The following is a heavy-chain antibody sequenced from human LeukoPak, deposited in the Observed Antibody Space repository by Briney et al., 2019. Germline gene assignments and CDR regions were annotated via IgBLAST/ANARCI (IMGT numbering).Heavy chain of an antibody. CDR1: GGSISSYY. J-gene: IGHJ6*02. CDR3: ARDKIVVVPAASYYYGMDV. CDR2: IYYSGGT. D-gene: IGHD2-2*01. Sequence: SETLSLTCTVSGGSISSYYWSWIRQPPGKGLEWIGYIYYSGGTNYNPSLKSRVTISVDTSKNQFSLKLSSVTAADTAVYYCARDKIVVVPAASYYYGMDVWGQGTTVTVSS. V-gene: IGHV4-59*01.